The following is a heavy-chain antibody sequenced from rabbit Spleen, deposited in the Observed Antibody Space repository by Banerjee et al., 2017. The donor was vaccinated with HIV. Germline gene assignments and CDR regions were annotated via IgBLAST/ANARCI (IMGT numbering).Heavy chain of an antibody. CDR2: IGAGVSYTT. CDR1: GFSFSYSDY. Sequence: QSLEESGGALVTPGGTLTLTCTASGFSFSYSDYMCWVRQPPGKGPEWIACIGAGVSYTTYYATWAKGRFTISKTSSTTVTLQMTSLTAADTATYFCARDSGTSFSSYGMDLWGPGTLVTVS. CDR3: ARDSGTSFSSYGMDL. D-gene: IGHD8-1*01. J-gene: IGHJ6*01. V-gene: IGHV1S40*01.